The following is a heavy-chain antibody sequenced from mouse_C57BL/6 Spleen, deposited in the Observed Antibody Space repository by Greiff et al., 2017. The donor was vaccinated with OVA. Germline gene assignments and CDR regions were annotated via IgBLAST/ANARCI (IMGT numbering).Heavy chain of an antibody. CDR2: ISSGSSTI. Sequence: DVMLVESGGGLVKPGGSLKLSCAASGFTFSDYGMHWVRQAPEKGLEWVAYISSGSSTIYYADTVKGRFTISRDNAKNTLFLQMTSLRSEDTAMYYCARRITTVAMDYWGQGTSVTVSS. V-gene: IGHV5-17*01. D-gene: IGHD1-1*01. CDR3: ARRITTVAMDY. J-gene: IGHJ4*01. CDR1: GFTFSDYG.